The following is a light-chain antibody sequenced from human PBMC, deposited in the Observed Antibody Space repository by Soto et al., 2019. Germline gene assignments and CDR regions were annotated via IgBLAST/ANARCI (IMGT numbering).Light chain of an antibody. CDR3: QQYGSSPWT. CDR1: QSVSSSY. CDR2: DES. Sequence: EIVMTQSPATLSVSRVEICTVCFMASQSVSSSYLAWYQQKPGQAPRLLIYDESSRATGIPARFSGSGSGTDFTLTIIRLEAEDFAVYYCQQYGSSPWTFGQGTKVDIK. V-gene: IGKV3-20*01. J-gene: IGKJ1*01.